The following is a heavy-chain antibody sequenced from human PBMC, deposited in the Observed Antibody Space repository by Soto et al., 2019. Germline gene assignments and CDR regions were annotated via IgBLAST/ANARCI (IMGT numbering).Heavy chain of an antibody. D-gene: IGHD6-19*01. CDR3: ATGIAVAVPVCCPFDP. CDR2: INAGNGNT. CDR1: GYTFTSYA. V-gene: IGHV1-3*01. Sequence: QVQLVQSGAEVKKPGASVKVSCKASGYTFTSYAMHWVRQAPGQRLEWMGWINAGNGNTKYSQKFQGRVTITRDTSASTAYMELSSLRSEDTAVYYCATGIAVAVPVCCPFDPWGQGTLVTVSS. J-gene: IGHJ5*02.